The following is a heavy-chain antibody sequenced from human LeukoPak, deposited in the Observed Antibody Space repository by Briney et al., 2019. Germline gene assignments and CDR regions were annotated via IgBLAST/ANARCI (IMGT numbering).Heavy chain of an antibody. CDR2: INAGNGNT. J-gene: IGHJ6*02. CDR3: ARDPDSSGWSHGDYYYGMDV. CDR1: GYTFTSHA. V-gene: IGHV1-3*01. Sequence: ASVKVSCKASGYTFTSHAMHWVRQAPGQRLEWMGWINAGNGNTKYSQKFQGRVTITRDTSASTAYMELSSLRSEDTAVYYCARDPDSSGWSHGDYYYGMDVWGQGTTVTVSS. D-gene: IGHD6-19*01.